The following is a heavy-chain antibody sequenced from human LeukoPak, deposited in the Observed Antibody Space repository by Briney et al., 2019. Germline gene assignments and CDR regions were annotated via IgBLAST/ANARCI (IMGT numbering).Heavy chain of an antibody. J-gene: IGHJ4*02. CDR2: IYYSGST. CDR1: GGSISSYY. Sequence: SETLSLTCTVSGGSISSYYWSWIRQPPGKGLEWIGNIYYSGSTNYNPSLKSRVTISVDTSKNQFSLKLSSVTAADTAVYYCARERNSNYGGYFDYWGQGTLVTVSS. V-gene: IGHV4-59*01. D-gene: IGHD4-11*01. CDR3: ARERNSNYGGYFDY.